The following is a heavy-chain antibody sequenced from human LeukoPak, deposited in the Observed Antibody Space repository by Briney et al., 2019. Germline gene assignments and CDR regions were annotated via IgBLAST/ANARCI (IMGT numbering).Heavy chain of an antibody. CDR2: ISGYSGDT. D-gene: IGHD5-18*01. Sequence: ASVKVSCKASGYMFSNYVITWVRQAPGQGLEWMGWISGYSGDTEYAQKIQGRVTMTTDTSTSTAYMELSSLRSEDTAVYYCATAQDTAMDPFDYWGQGTLVTVSS. V-gene: IGHV1-18*01. CDR1: GYMFSNYV. J-gene: IGHJ4*02. CDR3: ATAQDTAMDPFDY.